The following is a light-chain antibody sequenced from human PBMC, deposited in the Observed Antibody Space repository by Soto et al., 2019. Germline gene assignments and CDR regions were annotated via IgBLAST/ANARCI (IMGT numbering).Light chain of an antibody. J-gene: IGKJ1*01. CDR1: QTISTF. CDR2: RAS. Sequence: DIQMTQSPASLSASVGDRVTISCLAAQTISTFLNWYQQKPGTAPRLLIYRASSVKSGVPPRFSGSGSGRDFTLTISSLRPEDIATYFCQQSYSSPPWTFGQGTKVDIK. V-gene: IGKV1-39*01. CDR3: QQSYSSPPWT.